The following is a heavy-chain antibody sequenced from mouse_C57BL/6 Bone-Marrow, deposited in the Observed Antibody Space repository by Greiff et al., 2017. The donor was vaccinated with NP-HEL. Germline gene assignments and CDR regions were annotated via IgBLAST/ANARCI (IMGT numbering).Heavy chain of an antibody. CDR3: ARHLWDAMDY. D-gene: IGHD1-1*02. J-gene: IGHJ4*01. V-gene: IGHV1-19*01. Sequence: EVQGVESGPVLVKPGASVKMSCKASGYTFTDYYMNWVKQSHGKSLEWIGVINPYNGGTSYNQKFKGKATLTVDKSSSTAYMELNSLTSEDSAVYYCARHLWDAMDYWGQGTSVTVSS. CDR2: INPYNGGT. CDR1: GYTFTDYY.